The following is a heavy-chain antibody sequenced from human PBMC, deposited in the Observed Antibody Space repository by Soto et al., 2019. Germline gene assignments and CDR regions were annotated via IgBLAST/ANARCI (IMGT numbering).Heavy chain of an antibody. Sequence: QVQLVESGGGVVQPGRSLRLSCAASGFTFSSYAMHWVRQAPGKGLEWVAVISYDGSNKYYADSVKGRFTISRDNSKNTLDLQMNSLRAEDTAVYYCARDAYPQDYGVIDPWGQGTLVTVSS. D-gene: IGHD4-17*01. CDR2: ISYDGSNK. J-gene: IGHJ5*02. V-gene: IGHV3-30-3*01. CDR1: GFTFSSYA. CDR3: ARDAYPQDYGVIDP.